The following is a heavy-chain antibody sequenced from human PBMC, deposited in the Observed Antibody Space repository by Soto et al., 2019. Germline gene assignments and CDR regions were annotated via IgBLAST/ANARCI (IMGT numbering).Heavy chain of an antibody. CDR3: VTIGDVTFHY. J-gene: IGHJ4*02. D-gene: IGHD4-4*01. Sequence: EVQLVESGGGLVQPGGSLRLSCTTSGLAFSTYWMAWVRQAPGKGLEWVGNTKPDETETYYAGSVEGRFTISRDNAKSSLYLQMDSLRVEDTAVYYCVTIGDVTFHYWGQGTPVTVSS. V-gene: IGHV3-7*02. CDR1: GLAFSTYW. CDR2: TKPDETET.